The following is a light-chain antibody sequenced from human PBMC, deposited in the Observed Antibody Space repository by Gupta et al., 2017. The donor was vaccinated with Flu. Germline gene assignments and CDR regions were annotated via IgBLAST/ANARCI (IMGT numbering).Light chain of an antibody. CDR3: CSYESDYV. J-gene: IGLJ1*01. Sequence: GVGVYKYVSWYQQFPNKAPKRIIYDVNKRPSGVPDRFSGSKSGNTASLTLSGLQAEDEADYYCCSYESDYVFGTGTQVTVL. V-gene: IGLV2-11*01. CDR1: GVGVYKY. CDR2: DVN.